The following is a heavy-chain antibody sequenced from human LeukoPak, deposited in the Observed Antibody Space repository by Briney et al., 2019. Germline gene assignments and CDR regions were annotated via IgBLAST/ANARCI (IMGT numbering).Heavy chain of an antibody. CDR3: AARPARYYYGSGSLRGWFDP. J-gene: IGHJ5*02. CDR2: MNPNSVNP. Sequence: ASVKVSRKASGYTFTSYDINRVRHATGQGLEWMGWMNPNSVNPGYAQQFQRRVTMTRNNSISTAYMELSSLRSEDTAGYYCAARPARYYYGSGSLRGWFDPWGQGTLVSVSS. CDR1: GYTFTSYD. V-gene: IGHV1-8*01. D-gene: IGHD3-10*01.